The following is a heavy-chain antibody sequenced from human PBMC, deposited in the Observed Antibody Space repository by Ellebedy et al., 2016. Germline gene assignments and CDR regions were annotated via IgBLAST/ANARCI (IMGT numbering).Heavy chain of an antibody. J-gene: IGHJ6*02. D-gene: IGHD3-10*01. CDR3: AKDPRGYGSGSYYNYYYYYGMDV. CDR2: ISYDGSNK. Sequence: GESLKISCAASGFTFSSYGMHWVRQAPGKGLEWVAVISYDGSNKYYADSVKGRFTISRDNSKNTLYLQMNSLRAEDTAVYYCAKDPRGYGSGSYYNYYYYYGMDVWGQGTTVTVSS. CDR1: GFTFSSYG. V-gene: IGHV3-30*18.